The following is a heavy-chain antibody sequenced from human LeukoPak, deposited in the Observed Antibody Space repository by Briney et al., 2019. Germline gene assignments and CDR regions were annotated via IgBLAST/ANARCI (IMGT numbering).Heavy chain of an antibody. J-gene: IGHJ4*02. V-gene: IGHV3-30*02. CDR2: IRYDGSNK. D-gene: IGHD6-19*01. CDR1: GFTFSSYG. Sequence: QTGGSLRLSCAASGFTFSSYGMHWVRQAPGKGLEWVAFIRYDGSNKYYADSVKGRFTISRDNSKNTLYLQMNSLRAEDTAVYYCAKDYSSGWSFDYWGQGTLVTVSS. CDR3: AKDYSSGWSFDY.